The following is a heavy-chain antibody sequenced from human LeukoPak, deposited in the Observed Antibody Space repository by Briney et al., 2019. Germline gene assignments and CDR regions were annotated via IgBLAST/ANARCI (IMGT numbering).Heavy chain of an antibody. J-gene: IGHJ6*02. D-gene: IGHD3-10*01. V-gene: IGHV3-23*01. CDR3: AKQRHYGSGSYYKTDYYYGMDG. CDR1: GFTFSSYA. Sequence: GGSLRLSCAASGFTFSSYAMSWVRQAPGKGLEWVSAISGSGGSTYYADSGKGRFTISRDNSKNTLYLQMNSLRAEDTAVYYCAKQRHYGSGSYYKTDYYYGMDGRGQGTTVTVSS. CDR2: ISGSGGST.